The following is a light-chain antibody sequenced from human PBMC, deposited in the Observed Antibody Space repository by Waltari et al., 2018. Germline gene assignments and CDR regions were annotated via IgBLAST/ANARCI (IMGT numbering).Light chain of an antibody. J-gene: IGLJ3*02. Sequence: QSVLTQPPSTSGTPGQRVSIPCSGTNSHIGTNNVNWYQQVPGTAPKLLIYTSNQRPSGVPDRFSGSQSGTSASLAITGLQPEDEGDYYCVSWDDSLNGWVFGGGTKLTVL. CDR1: NSHIGTNN. CDR2: TSN. V-gene: IGLV1-44*01. CDR3: VSWDDSLNGWV.